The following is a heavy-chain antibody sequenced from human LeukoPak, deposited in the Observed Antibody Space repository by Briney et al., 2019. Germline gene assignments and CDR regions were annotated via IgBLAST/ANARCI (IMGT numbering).Heavy chain of an antibody. CDR1: GGFFSGYY. CDR3: ARLDTAMVRTSFDY. V-gene: IGHV4-34*01. Sequence: SETLSLTCAVYGGFFSGYYWSWIRQPPGKGLEWIGSIYYSGSTYYNSSLRGRVTISVDTSKNQFSLKLSSVTAADTAVYYCARLDTAMVRTSFDYWGQGTLVTVSS. J-gene: IGHJ4*02. CDR2: IYYSGST. D-gene: IGHD5-18*01.